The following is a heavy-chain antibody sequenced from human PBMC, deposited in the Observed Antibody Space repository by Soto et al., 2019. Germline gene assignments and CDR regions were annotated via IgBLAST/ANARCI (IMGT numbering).Heavy chain of an antibody. J-gene: IGHJ6*04. D-gene: IGHD2-15*01. V-gene: IGHV3-7*01. CDR3: AREDLHFVEVVVVADAWDV. Sequence: GGSLRLSCAASGFTFSSYWMRWVRQAPGEGLEWVANIKQDGSEKYYVDSVKGRFTISRDNAKNSLYLQMNSLRAEDTAVYYCAREDLHFVEVVVVADAWDVWGKGTTVTVSS. CDR2: IKQDGSEK. CDR1: GFTFSSYW.